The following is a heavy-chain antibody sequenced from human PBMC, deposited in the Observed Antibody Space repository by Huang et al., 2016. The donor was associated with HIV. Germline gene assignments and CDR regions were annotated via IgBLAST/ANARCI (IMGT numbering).Heavy chain of an antibody. V-gene: IGHV1-69*13. J-gene: IGHJ4*02. Sequence: QVQLVQSGAEVKKPGSSLRVSCRASGDTFRKYAISWVRQAPGQGLEGMGGKIPIFGEPKNAQKVQVRITITAQESTSTIYVELSRLTFQDTAIYYCARGLWDSTWDGTDWLLRHFDSWGLGTLVTISS. D-gene: IGHD1-26*01. CDR1: GDTFRKYA. CDR2: KIPIFGEP. CDR3: ARGLWDSTWDGTDWLLRHFDS.